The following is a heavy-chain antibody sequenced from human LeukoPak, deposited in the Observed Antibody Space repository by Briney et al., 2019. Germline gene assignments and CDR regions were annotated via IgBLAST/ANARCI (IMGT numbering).Heavy chain of an antibody. D-gene: IGHD5-18*01. Sequence: GGSLRLSCAASGFTVSSIYMSWVRQAPGKGLEWVSMIYPNDNTFYTDSVKGRFIISRDNSKNTLDLQMSSLRAEDTVVYYCARRGHGYGSPFDYWGQGTLVTVSS. CDR3: ARRGHGYGSPFDY. J-gene: IGHJ4*02. V-gene: IGHV3-66*04. CDR1: GFTVSSIY. CDR2: IYPNDNT.